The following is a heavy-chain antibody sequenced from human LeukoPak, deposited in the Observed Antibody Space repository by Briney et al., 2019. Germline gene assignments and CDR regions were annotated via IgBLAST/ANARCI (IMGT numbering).Heavy chain of an antibody. CDR1: GYTFTGYY. Sequence: SVKVSCKASGYTFTGYYMHWVRQAPGQGLEWMGGIIPIFGTANYAQKFQGRVTITADKSTSTAYMEMSSLRSEDTAVYYCARGSNDAWELMAFDIWGQGTMVTVSS. CDR2: IIPIFGTA. D-gene: IGHD1-26*01. J-gene: IGHJ3*02. V-gene: IGHV1-69*06. CDR3: ARGSNDAWELMAFDI.